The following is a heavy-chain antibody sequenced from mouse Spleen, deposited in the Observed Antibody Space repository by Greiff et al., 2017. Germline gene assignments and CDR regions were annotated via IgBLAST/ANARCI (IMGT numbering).Heavy chain of an antibody. CDR3: ARIGNWDDWYFDV. D-gene: IGHD4-1*01. J-gene: IGHJ1*01. CDR1: GYTFTSYW. V-gene: IGHV1-64*01. Sequence: VQLQQPGAELVKPGASVKLSCKASGYTFTSYWMHWVKQRPGQGLEWIGMIHPNSGSTNYNEKFKSKATLTVDKSSSTAYMQLSSLTSEDSAVYYCARIGNWDDWYFDVWGAGTTVTVSS. CDR2: IHPNSGST.